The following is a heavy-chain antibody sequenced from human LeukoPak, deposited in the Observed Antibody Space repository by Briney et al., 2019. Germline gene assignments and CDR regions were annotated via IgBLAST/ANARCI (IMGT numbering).Heavy chain of an antibody. CDR2: IYSGGRT. V-gene: IGHV3-66*01. D-gene: IGHD3-22*01. J-gene: IGHJ4*02. CDR3: ARESNSGYYLSY. CDR1: GFTVSSNY. Sequence: SGGSLRLSCAASGFTVSSNYMSWARQAPGKGLEWVSVIYSGGRTYYADSVKGRFTISRDNSKNTLYLQMNSLRAEDTAVYYCARESNSGYYLSYWGQGTLVTVSS.